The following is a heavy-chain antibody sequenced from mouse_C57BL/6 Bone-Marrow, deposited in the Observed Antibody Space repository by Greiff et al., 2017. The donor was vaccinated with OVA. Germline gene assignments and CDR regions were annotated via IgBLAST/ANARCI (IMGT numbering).Heavy chain of an antibody. CDR2: INSDGGST. D-gene: IGHD1-1*01. Sequence: EVKLMESGGGLVQPGESLKLSCESNEYEFPSHDMSWVRKTPEKRLELVAAINSDGGSTYYPDTMERRFIISRDNTKKTLYLQMSSLRSEDTALYYCASQFPYYYGSSTYWGQGTLVTVSA. V-gene: IGHV5-2*01. CDR1: EYEFPSHD. J-gene: IGHJ3*01. CDR3: ASQFPYYYGSSTY.